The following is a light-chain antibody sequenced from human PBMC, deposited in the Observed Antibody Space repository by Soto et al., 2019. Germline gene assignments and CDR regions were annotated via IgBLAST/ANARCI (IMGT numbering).Light chain of an antibody. CDR2: DVS. CDR1: SSDVGGYNY. V-gene: IGLV2-14*01. CDR3: SSYTGSNTLSV. J-gene: IGLJ1*01. Sequence: QSALTQPASVSGSPGQSITISCTGTSSDVGGYNYVSWYQQHPGKAPKLMIYDVSNRPSGVCNRFSGSKSGNTASLTISGLQTEDEADYYCSSYTGSNTLSVFGTGTKLTVL.